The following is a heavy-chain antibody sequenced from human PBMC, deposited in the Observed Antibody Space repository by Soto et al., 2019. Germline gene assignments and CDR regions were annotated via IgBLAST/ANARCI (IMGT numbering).Heavy chain of an antibody. Sequence: QVQLVQSGAEVKKPGASVKVSCKGSGYTFTANYIQWVRQAPGQGLEWMGWINPNSGGTTYAQKFQGRVTLTRDTSITTAYMELSRLTSDDTAVYFCAREGSGWKYFDYWGQGSLVT. V-gene: IGHV1-2*02. J-gene: IGHJ4*02. D-gene: IGHD6-19*01. CDR1: GYTFTANY. CDR3: AREGSGWKYFDY. CDR2: INPNSGGT.